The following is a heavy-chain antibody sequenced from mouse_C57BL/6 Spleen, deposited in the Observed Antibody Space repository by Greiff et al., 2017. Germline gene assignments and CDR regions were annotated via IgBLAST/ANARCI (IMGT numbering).Heavy chain of an antibody. CDR2: IHPNSGST. D-gene: IGHD2-3*01. Sequence: VQLQQPGPELVKPGASVKLSCKASGYSFTSYWMHWVQQRPGKGLEWIGMIHPNSGSTNYNEKFKSKATLTVDKSSSTAYMQLNSLTSEDSAVYYCARNDVYYGDYAMDYWGQGTSVTVSS. CDR3: ARNDVYYGDYAMDY. CDR1: GYSFTSYW. V-gene: IGHV1-64*01. J-gene: IGHJ4*01.